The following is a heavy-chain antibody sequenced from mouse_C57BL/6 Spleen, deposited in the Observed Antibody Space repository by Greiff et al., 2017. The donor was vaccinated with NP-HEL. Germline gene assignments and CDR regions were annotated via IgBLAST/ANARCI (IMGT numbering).Heavy chain of an antibody. J-gene: IGHJ2*01. CDR1: GYTFTDYE. CDR2: IDPETGGT. D-gene: IGHD2-1*01. CDR3: TRKLYGNYLYFDY. V-gene: IGHV1-15*01. Sequence: QVHVKQSGAELVRPGASVTLSCKASGYTFTDYEMHWVKQTPVHGLEWIGAIDPETGGTAYNQKFKGKAILTADKSSSTAYMELRSLTSEDSAVYYCTRKLYGNYLYFDYWGQGTTLTVSS.